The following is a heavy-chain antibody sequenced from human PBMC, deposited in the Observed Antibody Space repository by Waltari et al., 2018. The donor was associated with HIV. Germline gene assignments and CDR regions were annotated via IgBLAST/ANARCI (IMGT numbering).Heavy chain of an antibody. J-gene: IGHJ3*01. CDR2: LYHSGST. Sequence: QLQLQESGPGLAKPSETLSLTCTVSGGSVTNYYWSWIRQPPGKGLEWIGYLYHSGSTTYNPSLKSRVTTSVDTSKNRFSLNLTSVTAVDTAVYYCARHSGSMGGAFDVWGQGTMVTVSS. CDR3: ARHSGSMGGAFDV. D-gene: IGHD3-10*01. CDR1: GGSVTNYY. V-gene: IGHV4-59*08.